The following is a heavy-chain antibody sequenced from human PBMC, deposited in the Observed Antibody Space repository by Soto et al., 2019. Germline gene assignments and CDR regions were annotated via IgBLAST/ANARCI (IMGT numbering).Heavy chain of an antibody. J-gene: IGHJ4*02. V-gene: IGHV3-23*01. CDR2: ISGSGGST. D-gene: IGHD3-3*01. Sequence: GGSLRLSCAASGFTFSSYAMSWVRQAPGKGLEWVSAISGSGGSTYYADSVKGRFTISRDNSKNTLYLQMNSLRAEDTAVYYCAKDRGRFLEWSYFDYWGQGTLVTVSS. CDR1: GFTFSSYA. CDR3: AKDRGRFLEWSYFDY.